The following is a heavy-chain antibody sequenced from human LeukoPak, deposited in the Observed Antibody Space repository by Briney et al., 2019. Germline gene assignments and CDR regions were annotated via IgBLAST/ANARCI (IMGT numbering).Heavy chain of an antibody. D-gene: IGHD6-19*01. CDR2: MNPNSGNT. CDR3: ARVTSGWYNWFDP. CDR1: GYTFTSYD. Sequence: ASVKVSCKASGYTFTSYDINWVRQATGQGLEWMGWMNPNSGNTGYAQKFQGRVTMTRNTSISTAYMELNSLRSEDTAVYYCARVTSGWYNWFDPWGQGTLVTVSS. V-gene: IGHV1-8*01. J-gene: IGHJ5*02.